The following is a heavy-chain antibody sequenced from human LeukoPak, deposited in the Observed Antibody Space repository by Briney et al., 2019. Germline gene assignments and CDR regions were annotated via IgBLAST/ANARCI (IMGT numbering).Heavy chain of an antibody. CDR2: ISSNGGST. J-gene: IGHJ4*02. CDR3: AKGPLIEVAGTTWDY. D-gene: IGHD6-19*01. V-gene: IGHV3-64*01. Sequence: GGSLRLSCAASGFTFSSYAMHWVRQAPGKGLEYVSAISSNGGSTYYANSVKGRFTISRDNSKNTLHLQMNSLRAEDTAVYYCAKGPLIEVAGTTWDYWGQGTLVTVSS. CDR1: GFTFSSYA.